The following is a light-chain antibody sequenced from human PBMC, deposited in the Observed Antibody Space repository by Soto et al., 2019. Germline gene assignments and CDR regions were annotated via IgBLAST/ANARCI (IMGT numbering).Light chain of an antibody. CDR2: EAS. CDR3: SLYTSENTYV. CDR1: STDFVSYNR. J-gene: IGLJ1*01. Sequence: QSVLTQPPSVSGSPGQSVTISCTGTSTDFVSYNRVSWYQQPPGTAPKLILYEASNRPSGVPGRFSGSKSGNTASLTISGLQAADEADYYCSLYTSENTYVFGTGTKLTVL. V-gene: IGLV2-18*01.